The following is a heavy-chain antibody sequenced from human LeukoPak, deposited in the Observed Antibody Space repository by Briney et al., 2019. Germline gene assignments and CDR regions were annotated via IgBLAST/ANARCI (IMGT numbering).Heavy chain of an antibody. D-gene: IGHD3-16*01. CDR2: IRHYGSIK. Sequence: GGSLTLSCAASGFIFSTYGMYLVRQAPRDGLEWVAVIRHYGSIKNYAVYVKGRSTIYRENSKNTLYLQMNSLRAEETAVYYCAKDSLADIDYWGQGTLVTVSS. CDR3: AKDSLADIDY. J-gene: IGHJ4*02. V-gene: IGHV3-30*02. CDR1: GFIFSTYG.